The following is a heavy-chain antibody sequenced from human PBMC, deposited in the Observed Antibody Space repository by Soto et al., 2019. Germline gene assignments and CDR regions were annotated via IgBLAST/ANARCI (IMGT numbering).Heavy chain of an antibody. CDR2: IYHSGST. CDR3: ARSLGYCSSTSCYGNWFDP. D-gene: IGHD2-2*01. Sequence: PSETLSLTCAVYGGSFSGYHWSWIRQPPGKGLEWIGEIYHSGSTNYNPSLKSRVTISVDTSKNQFSLKLSSVTAADTAVYYCARSLGYCSSTSCYGNWFDPWGQGTLVTVSS. V-gene: IGHV4-34*09. CDR1: GGSFSGYH. J-gene: IGHJ5*02.